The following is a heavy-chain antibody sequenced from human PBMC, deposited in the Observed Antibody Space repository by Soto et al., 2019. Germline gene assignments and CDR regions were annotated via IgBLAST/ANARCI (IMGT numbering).Heavy chain of an antibody. CDR3: VKGARYSGFDGDAFDI. CDR1: GFTFRNYG. D-gene: IGHD5-12*01. Sequence: QVQVVESGGGVVQPGRSLRLSCAASGFTFRNYGMNWVRQAPGKGLEWVAVISYDGSNKYYVDSVKGRFTISRDNSKNTVDLQMSSLRAEDTALYYCVKGARYSGFDGDAFDIWGQGTMVTVSS. J-gene: IGHJ3*02. V-gene: IGHV3-30*18. CDR2: ISYDGSNK.